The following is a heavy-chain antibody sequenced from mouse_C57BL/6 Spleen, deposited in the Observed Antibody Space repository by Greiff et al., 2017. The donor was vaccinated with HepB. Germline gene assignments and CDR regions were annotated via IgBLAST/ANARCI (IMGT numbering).Heavy chain of an antibody. CDR2: IDPSDSYT. CDR1: GYTFTSYW. V-gene: IGHV1-50*01. CDR3: ARSGTGYAMDY. D-gene: IGHD3-3*01. Sequence: QVQLQQPGAELVKPGASVKLSCKASGYTFTSYWMQWVKQRPGQGLEWIGEIDPSDSYTNYNQKFKGKATLTVDTSSSPAYMQLSSLTSEDSAVYYCARSGTGYAMDYWGQGTSVTVSS. J-gene: IGHJ4*01.